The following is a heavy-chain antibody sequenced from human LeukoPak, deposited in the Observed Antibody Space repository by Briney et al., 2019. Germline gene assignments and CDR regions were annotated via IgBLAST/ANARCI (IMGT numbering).Heavy chain of an antibody. CDR1: GGSFSGYY. J-gene: IGHJ5*02. D-gene: IGHD6-13*01. CDR3: ASEGLQQLST. CDR2: INHSGST. V-gene: IGHV4-34*01. Sequence: PSETLSLTCAVYGGSFSGYYWSWIRQPPGKGLEWIGEINHSGSTNYNPSLKSRVTISVDTSKNQFSLKLSSVTAADTAVYYCASEGLQQLSTWGQGTLVTVSS.